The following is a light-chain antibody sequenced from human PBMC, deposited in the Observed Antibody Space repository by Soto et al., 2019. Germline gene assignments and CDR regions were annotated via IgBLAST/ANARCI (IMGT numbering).Light chain of an antibody. V-gene: IGLV2-14*01. Sequence: QSALTQPASVSGSPGQSITLSCTGTSSDVGGYNYVSWYQQHPGKAPKLMIYEVSNRPSGVSNRFSGSKSGNTASLTISGLQAEDEDAYYCSSYTSSNTVLFGEGTKLTVL. J-gene: IGLJ2*01. CDR2: EVS. CDR3: SSYTSSNTVL. CDR1: SSDVGGYNY.